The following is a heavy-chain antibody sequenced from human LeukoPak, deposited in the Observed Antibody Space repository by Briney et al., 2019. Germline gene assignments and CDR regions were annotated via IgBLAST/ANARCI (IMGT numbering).Heavy chain of an antibody. CDR3: ARAYRGSLLTSLFDY. D-gene: IGHD1-26*01. V-gene: IGHV4-61*02. CDR2: IYTSGST. CDR1: GGSISSGSYY. Sequence: SETLSLTCTVSGGSISSGSYYLSWIRQPAGKGLEWIGRIYTSGSTNYNPSLKSRVTISVDTSKNQFSLKLSSVTAADTAVYYCARAYRGSLLTSLFDYWGQGTLVTVSS. J-gene: IGHJ4*02.